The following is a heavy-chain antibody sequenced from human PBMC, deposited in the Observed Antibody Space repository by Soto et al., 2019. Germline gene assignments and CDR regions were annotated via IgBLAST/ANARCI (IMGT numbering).Heavy chain of an antibody. J-gene: IGHJ4*02. V-gene: IGHV4-39*01. Sequence: PSETLSLTCSVSGGSIGSSSYYFGWIRQPPGKGLEWIGSLYYTGTTYYNSSLKSRVTISADKSQNQFSLRLSSVTAADTAVYYCARGGARWPGYFDSWGQGALVTVSS. CDR3: ARGGARWPGYFDS. CDR1: GGSIGSSSYY. CDR2: LYYTGTT. D-gene: IGHD2-15*01.